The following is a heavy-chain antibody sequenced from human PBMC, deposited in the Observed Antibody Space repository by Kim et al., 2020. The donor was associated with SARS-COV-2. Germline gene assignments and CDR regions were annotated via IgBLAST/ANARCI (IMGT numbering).Heavy chain of an antibody. V-gene: IGHV4-34*01. CDR1: GGSFSGYY. CDR2: INHSGST. CDR3: ARGDYYDSSGYEVLYGY. Sequence: SETLSLTCAVYGGSFSGYYWSWIRQPPGKGLEWIGEINHSGSTNYNPSLKRRVTISVDTSKNQFSLKLSSVTAADTAVYYCARGDYYDSSGYEVLYGYWGEGALLTLS. D-gene: IGHD3-22*01. J-gene: IGHJ4*02.